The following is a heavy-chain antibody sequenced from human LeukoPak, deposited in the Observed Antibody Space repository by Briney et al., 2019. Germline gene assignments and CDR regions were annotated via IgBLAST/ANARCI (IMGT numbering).Heavy chain of an antibody. J-gene: IGHJ4*02. Sequence: GASVKVSCKASAYTFTAYYMHWVRQAPGQGLEWMGWINPNSGCTNYAQKVQGRVTMTRDTSISTAYMELSSLKSDDTAVYYCARDRGGDSSSGYYYFDYWGQGTLVTVSS. V-gene: IGHV1-2*02. D-gene: IGHD6-13*01. CDR2: INPNSGCT. CDR1: AYTFTAYY. CDR3: ARDRGGDSSSGYYYFDY.